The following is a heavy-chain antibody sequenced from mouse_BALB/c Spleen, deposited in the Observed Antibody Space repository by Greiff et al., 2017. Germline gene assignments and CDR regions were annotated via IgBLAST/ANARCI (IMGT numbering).Heavy chain of an antibody. D-gene: IGHD1-1*01. J-gene: IGHJ2*01. CDR2: IRLKSNNYAT. V-gene: IGHV6-6*02. CDR3: TRGGLRPFDY. Sequence: EVKLVESGGGLVQPGGSMKLSCVASGFTFSNYWMNWVRQSPEKGLEWVAEIRLKSNNYATHYAESVKGRFTISRDDSKSSVYLQMNNLRAEDTGIYYCTRGGLRPFDYWGQGTTLTVSS. CDR1: GFTFSNYW.